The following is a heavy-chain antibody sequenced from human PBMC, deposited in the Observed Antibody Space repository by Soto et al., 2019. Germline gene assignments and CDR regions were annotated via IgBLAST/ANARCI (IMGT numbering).Heavy chain of an antibody. CDR1: GGSISSGDYY. V-gene: IGHV4-30-4*01. Sequence: QVQLQESGPGLVKPSQTLSLTCTVSGGSISSGDYYWSWIRQPPGKGLEWIGYIYYSGSTYYNPSLKSRVTISVDTSKTQFSLKLSSVTAADTAVYYCARDRYYDSSGYSRIDYWGQGTLVTVSS. CDR3: ARDRYYDSSGYSRIDY. D-gene: IGHD3-22*01. CDR2: IYYSGST. J-gene: IGHJ4*02.